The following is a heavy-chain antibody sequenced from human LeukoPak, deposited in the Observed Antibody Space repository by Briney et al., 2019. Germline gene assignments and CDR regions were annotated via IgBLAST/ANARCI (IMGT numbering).Heavy chain of an antibody. J-gene: IGHJ4*02. Sequence: PGGSLRLSCAASGFTFSSYGMHWVRQVPGKGPEWVAVISYDGSNKYYADSVKGRFTISRDNSRNTVYLQMNSLRAEDTAVYYCAKEIYYGSGSFPDYWGQGTLVTVSS. D-gene: IGHD3-10*01. V-gene: IGHV3-30*18. CDR2: ISYDGSNK. CDR1: GFTFSSYG. CDR3: AKEIYYGSGSFPDY.